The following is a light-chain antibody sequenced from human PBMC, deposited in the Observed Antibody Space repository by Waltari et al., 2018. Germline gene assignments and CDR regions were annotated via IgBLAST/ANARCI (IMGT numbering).Light chain of an antibody. CDR2: MAS. J-gene: IGKJ2*01. CDR1: QSVGTW. V-gene: IGKV1-5*03. CDR3: QQYSSFST. Sequence: DIQMTQSPSTLCASVGDRVTISCRASQSVGTWLAWYQQKPGKAPKLLIYMASSLESGVPSRFSGSGSGTEFTLTITSLQPDDFATYSCQQYSSFSTFGQGTKLDI.